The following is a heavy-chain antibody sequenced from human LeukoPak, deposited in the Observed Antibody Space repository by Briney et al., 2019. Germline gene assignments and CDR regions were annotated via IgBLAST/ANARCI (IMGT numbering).Heavy chain of an antibody. V-gene: IGHV4-39*02. Sequence: AETLSLTCTVSGGSISSSSYYWGWIRQPPGKGLEWIGSIYYSGSTYYNPSLKSRVTISVDTSKNQFSLKLSSVTAADTAVYYCAREYGDIVATGFDPWGQGTLVTVSS. CDR3: AREYGDIVATGFDP. J-gene: IGHJ5*02. D-gene: IGHD5-12*01. CDR1: GGSISSSSYY. CDR2: IYYSGST.